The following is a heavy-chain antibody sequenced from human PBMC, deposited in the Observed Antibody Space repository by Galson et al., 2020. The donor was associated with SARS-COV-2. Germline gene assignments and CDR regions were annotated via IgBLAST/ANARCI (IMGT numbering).Heavy chain of an antibody. CDR2: IWYDGSNK. Sequence: TGGSLRLSCAASGFTFSSYGMHWVRQAPGKGLEWVAVIWYDGSNKYYADSVKGRFTISRDNSKNTLYLQMNSLRAKDTAVYYCARDRPSITIFGVVTRGMDVWGQGTTVTVSS. V-gene: IGHV3-33*01. J-gene: IGHJ6*02. D-gene: IGHD3-3*01. CDR3: ARDRPSITIFGVVTRGMDV. CDR1: GFTFSSYG.